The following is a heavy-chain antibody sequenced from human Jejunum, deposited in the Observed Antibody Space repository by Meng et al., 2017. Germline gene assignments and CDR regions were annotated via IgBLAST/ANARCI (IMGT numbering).Heavy chain of an antibody. D-gene: IGHD3-22*01. J-gene: IGHJ6*01. Sequence: GSLRLSCTVSGGSISSYFWSWVRQPPGKGLEWIGHIYYTGSASYNPSLESRVTISVDTSKTQFSLNLNSVTAADTAVYYCARWADRSGYYFMDVWGQGTTVTVSS. V-gene: IGHV4-59*01. CDR3: ARWADRSGYYFMDV. CDR2: IYYTGSA. CDR1: GGSISSYF.